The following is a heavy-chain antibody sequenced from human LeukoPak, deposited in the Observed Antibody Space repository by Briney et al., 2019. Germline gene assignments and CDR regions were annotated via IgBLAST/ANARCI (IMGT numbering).Heavy chain of an antibody. V-gene: IGHV3-66*01. J-gene: IGHJ4*02. Sequence: PGGSLRLSCAASGFTVSNNYMSWVRQPPGKGLEWVSVIYSGSNTYYADSVTDRFTISRDNSKNTLYLQMNSLRVEDTAVYYCARAYDWNYLYWGQGTLVTVSS. CDR1: GFTVSNNY. D-gene: IGHD1-7*01. CDR2: IYSGSNT. CDR3: ARAYDWNYLY.